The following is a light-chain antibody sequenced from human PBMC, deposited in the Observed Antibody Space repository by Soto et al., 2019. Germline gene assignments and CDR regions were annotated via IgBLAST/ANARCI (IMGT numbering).Light chain of an antibody. J-gene: IGKJ1*01. CDR2: AAS. Sequence: IRLTQSPCTLSLSPGERATLSCRASQSVSSSNLAWYQQKPAQAPRLLIYAASRRAPGIPERFSGSGSGTDFTLTISRLEPEDFAVYYCQQYLTSPKTFGQGTKVDIK. CDR1: QSVSSSN. CDR3: QQYLTSPKT. V-gene: IGKV3-20*01.